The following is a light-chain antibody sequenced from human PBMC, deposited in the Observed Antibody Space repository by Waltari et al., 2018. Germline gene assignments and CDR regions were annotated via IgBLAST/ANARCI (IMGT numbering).Light chain of an antibody. CDR3: AAWDDNLLYV. J-gene: IGLJ1*01. Sequence: QSVLTQPPSASGTPGQRVTISCSGSSSDIGDNAVYWYKPLPGTAPNLLFYWNTQRPSGVPYRFSGSKSGTSASLAISDLRSEDEADYYCAAWDDNLLYVFGTGTKVTVL. CDR1: SSDIGDNA. V-gene: IGLV1-47*01. CDR2: WNT.